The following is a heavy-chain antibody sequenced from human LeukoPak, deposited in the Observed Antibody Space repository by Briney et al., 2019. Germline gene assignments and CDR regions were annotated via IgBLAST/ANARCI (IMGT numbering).Heavy chain of an antibody. V-gene: IGHV3-7*01. CDR1: GFTFSSYW. J-gene: IGHJ4*02. D-gene: IGHD3-3*01. CDR2: IKQAGSEK. Sequence: PGGSLRLSCAASGFTFSSYWKSWIRQAPGKGLEWVANIKQAGSEKYNVDSVKGRFTISRDNAKNSLYLQMNRLRAEDTAVYYCARGNGAPTYYDFWSGYPPLDYWGQGTLVTVSS. CDR3: ARGNGAPTYYDFWSGYPPLDY.